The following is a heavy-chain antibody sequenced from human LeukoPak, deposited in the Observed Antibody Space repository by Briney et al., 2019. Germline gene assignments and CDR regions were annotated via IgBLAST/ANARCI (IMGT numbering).Heavy chain of an antibody. CDR2: INPNSGGT. V-gene: IGHV1-2*02. CDR1: RYTFTGYY. CDR3: ARTVGATDALRY. Sequence: ASVKVSCKASRYTFTGYYMHWVRQAPGQGLEWMGWINPNSGGTNYAQKFQGRVTMTRDTSISTAYMELSRLRSDDTAVYYCARTVGATDALRYWGQGTLVTVSS. J-gene: IGHJ4*02. D-gene: IGHD1-26*01.